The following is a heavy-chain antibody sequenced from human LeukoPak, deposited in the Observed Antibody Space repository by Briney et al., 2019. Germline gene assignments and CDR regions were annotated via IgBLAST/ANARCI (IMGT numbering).Heavy chain of an antibody. D-gene: IGHD6-19*01. J-gene: IGHJ4*02. CDR1: GGSVSSDGYY. V-gene: IGHV4-61*03. Sequence: SSETLSLTCTVSGGSVSSDGYYWSWIRQPPGKGLEWIGFVSFSGNTNYNPSLKSRVTISLDTSENHFSLRLSSVTATDTAVYYCARSSGWSPFDHWGQGTPVTVSS. CDR3: ARSSGWSPFDH. CDR2: VSFSGNT.